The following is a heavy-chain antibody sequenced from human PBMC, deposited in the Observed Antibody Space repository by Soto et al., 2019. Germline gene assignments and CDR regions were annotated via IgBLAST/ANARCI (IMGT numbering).Heavy chain of an antibody. CDR2: IYPGDSDT. J-gene: IGHJ6*02. CDR3: ASRAYCGGDCHGSYYGMDV. Sequence: PGESLKISCKGSGYSFTSYWIGWVRQMPGKGLEWMGIIYPGDSDTRYSPSFQGQVTISADKSISTAYLQWSSLKASDTAMYYCASRAYCGGDCHGSYYGMDVWGQGTTVTVS. CDR1: GYSFTSYW. D-gene: IGHD2-21*02. V-gene: IGHV5-51*01.